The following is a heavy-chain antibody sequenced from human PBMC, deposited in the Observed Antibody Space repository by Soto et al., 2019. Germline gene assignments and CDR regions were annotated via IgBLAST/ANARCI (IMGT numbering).Heavy chain of an antibody. CDR3: ARLGITTTYYDILTGYYDATEGNWFDP. CDR2: IYPGDFDT. D-gene: IGHD3-9*01. J-gene: IGHJ5*02. CDR1: GYSFTSYW. Sequence: PGESLKISCKGSGYSFTSYWIGWVRQMPGKSLEWKGIIYPGDFDTRYSPSFQGQVTISADKSISTAYLQWSSLKASDTAMYYCARLGITTTYYDILTGYYDATEGNWFDPWGQGTLVTVSS. V-gene: IGHV5-51*01.